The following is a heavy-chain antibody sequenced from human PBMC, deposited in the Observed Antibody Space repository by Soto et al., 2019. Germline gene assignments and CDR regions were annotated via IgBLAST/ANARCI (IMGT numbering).Heavy chain of an antibody. J-gene: IGHJ4*02. CDR2: ISSSGSTI. CDR3: ARDLYYDFWSGYFDY. D-gene: IGHD3-3*01. Sequence: GGSLRLSCAASGFTFSDYYMSWIRQAPGKGLEWVSYISSSGSTIYYADSVKGRFTISRDNAKNSLYLQMNSLRAEDTAVYYCARDLYYDFWSGYFDYWGQGTLVTVSS. CDR1: GFTFSDYY. V-gene: IGHV3-11*01.